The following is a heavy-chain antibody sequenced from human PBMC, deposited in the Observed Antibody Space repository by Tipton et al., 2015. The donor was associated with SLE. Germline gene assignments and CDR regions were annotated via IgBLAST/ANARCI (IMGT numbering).Heavy chain of an antibody. CDR1: GGSISSHY. CDR3: ASRPRGIRPIDY. J-gene: IGHJ4*02. D-gene: IGHD3-16*01. Sequence: TLSLTCTVSGGSISSHYWSWIRQPPGKGLEWIGEINHSGSTNYNPSLKSRVTISVDTSKNQFSLKLSSVTAADTAVYYCASRPRGIRPIDYWGQGTLVTVSS. CDR2: INHSGST. V-gene: IGHV4-34*01.